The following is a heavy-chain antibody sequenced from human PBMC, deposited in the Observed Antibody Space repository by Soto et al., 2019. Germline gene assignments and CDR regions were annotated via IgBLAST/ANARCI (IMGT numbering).Heavy chain of an antibody. D-gene: IGHD6-13*01. Sequence: GASVKVSCKASGGSFSSYAISWVRQAPGQGLEWMGGIIPIFGTANYALRFQGRVRITADISTSTVYMEVSRLKSQDTAVYYCVRDSGAKLSSSWGQGTLVTVSS. CDR3: VRDSGAKLSSS. V-gene: IGHV1-69*06. CDR1: GGSFSSYA. CDR2: IIPIFGTA. J-gene: IGHJ4*02.